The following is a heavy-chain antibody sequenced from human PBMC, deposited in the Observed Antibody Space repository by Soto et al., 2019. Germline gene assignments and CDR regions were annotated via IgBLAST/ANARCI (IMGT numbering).Heavy chain of an antibody. CDR3: ARVGDTAMVLWVMAF. V-gene: IGHV1-2*02. Sequence: ASVKVSCKASGYTFTGYYMHWVRQAPGQGLEWMGWINPDSGGTNYAQKFQGRVTMTRDTSISTAYMELSRLRSDDTAVYYCARVGDTAMVLWVMAFWGQGTTVTVSS. D-gene: IGHD5-18*01. J-gene: IGHJ6*02. CDR1: GYTFTGYY. CDR2: INPDSGGT.